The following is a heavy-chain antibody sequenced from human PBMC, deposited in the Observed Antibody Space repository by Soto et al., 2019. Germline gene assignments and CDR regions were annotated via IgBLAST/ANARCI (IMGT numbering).Heavy chain of an antibody. Sequence: QVQPVQSGAEVKKPGASVKVSCKASGYTFTSYGISWVRQAPGQGLEWMGWISAYNGNTNYAQKLQGRVTMTTDTSTSTAYMELRSLRSDDTAVYYCARTYYDYIWGSYRCDAFDIWGQGTMVTVSS. J-gene: IGHJ3*02. CDR3: ARTYYDYIWGSYRCDAFDI. CDR2: ISAYNGNT. D-gene: IGHD3-16*02. CDR1: GYTFTSYG. V-gene: IGHV1-18*01.